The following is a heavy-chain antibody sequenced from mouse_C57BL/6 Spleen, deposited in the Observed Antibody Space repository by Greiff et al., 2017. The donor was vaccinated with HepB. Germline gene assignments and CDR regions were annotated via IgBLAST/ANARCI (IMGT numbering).Heavy chain of an antibody. J-gene: IGHJ2*01. V-gene: IGHV5-17*01. D-gene: IGHD2-5*01. CDR3: ARSHYSNYYFDY. CDR2: ISSGSSTI. CDR1: GFTFSDYG. Sequence: EVMLVESGGGLVKPGGSLKLSCAASGFTFSDYGMHWVRQAPEKGLEWVAYISSGSSTIYYADTVKGRFTISRDNAKNTLFLQMTSLRSEDTAMYYCARSHYSNYYFDYWGQGTTLTVSS.